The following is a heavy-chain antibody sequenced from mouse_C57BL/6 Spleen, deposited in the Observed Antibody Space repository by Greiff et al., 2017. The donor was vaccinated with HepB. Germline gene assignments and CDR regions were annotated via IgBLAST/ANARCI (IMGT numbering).Heavy chain of an antibody. CDR1: GYTFTDYY. CDR2: INPNNGGT. CDR3: ARHDGFGAWFAY. D-gene: IGHD2-3*01. J-gene: IGHJ3*01. Sequence: EVQLQQSGPELVKPGASVKISCKASGYTFTDYYMNWVKQSHGKSLEWIGDINPNNGGTSYNQKFKGKATLTVDKSSSTAYMELRSLTSEDSAVYYCARHDGFGAWFAYWGQGTLVTVSA. V-gene: IGHV1-26*01.